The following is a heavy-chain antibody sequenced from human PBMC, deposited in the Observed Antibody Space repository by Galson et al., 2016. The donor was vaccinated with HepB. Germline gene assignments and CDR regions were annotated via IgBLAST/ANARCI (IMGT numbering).Heavy chain of an antibody. D-gene: IGHD6-13*01. J-gene: IGHJ4*02. CDR1: GFTNDY. V-gene: IGHV1-46*01. CDR3: ARGGGIEEWLPLDY. CDR2: INPNGDTT. Sequence: SVKVSCKASGFTNDYIHWVRQAPGQGPEWMGIINPNGDTTTYAQKFQGRVSMTRDTSTSTVYMELSSLRYEDTAVYYCARGGGIEEWLPLDYWGQGTLVTVSS.